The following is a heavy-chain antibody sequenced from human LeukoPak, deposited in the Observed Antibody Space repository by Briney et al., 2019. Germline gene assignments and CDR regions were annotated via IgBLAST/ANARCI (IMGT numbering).Heavy chain of an antibody. CDR3: ARLHYGGNYGYYYYYMGV. J-gene: IGHJ6*03. CDR1: GGSISSSSYY. Sequence: SETLSLTCTVSGGSISSSSYYWGWIRQPPGTGLEWIGSIYYTGSTYYNPSLKSRVTISVDTSKNQFSLNLSSVTAADTAVYYCARLHYGGNYGYYYYYMGVWGKGTTVTISS. V-gene: IGHV4-39*01. CDR2: IYYTGST. D-gene: IGHD4-23*01.